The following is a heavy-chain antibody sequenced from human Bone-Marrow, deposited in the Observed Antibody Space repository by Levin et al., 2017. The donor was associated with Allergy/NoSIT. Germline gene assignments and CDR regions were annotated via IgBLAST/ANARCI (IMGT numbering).Heavy chain of an antibody. D-gene: IGHD2-8*01. V-gene: IGHV3-74*01. J-gene: IGHJ4*02. Sequence: GGSLRLSCAASGFAFSSYWMHWVRQPPGKGLVWVSRINSDGSNTRYADSVKGRFTISRDNAENTVYLQIDSLRAEDTAVYYCAREIVLRGAGIGPYDHWGQGTLVTVSS. CDR2: INSDGSNT. CDR3: AREIVLRGAGIGPYDH. CDR1: GFAFSSYW.